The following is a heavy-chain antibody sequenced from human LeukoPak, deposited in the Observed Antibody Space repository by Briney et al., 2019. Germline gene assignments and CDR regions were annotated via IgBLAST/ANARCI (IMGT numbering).Heavy chain of an antibody. CDR3: ARDEWELRFDY. Sequence: GGSLRLSCAASGFTVSSNYMSWVRQAPGKGLEWVSVIYSGGSTYYADSVKGRFTISRDNSKNTLYLQMNGLRAEDTAVYYCARDEWELRFDYWGQGTLVTVSS. V-gene: IGHV3-53*01. CDR2: IYSGGST. D-gene: IGHD1-26*01. CDR1: GFTVSSNY. J-gene: IGHJ4*02.